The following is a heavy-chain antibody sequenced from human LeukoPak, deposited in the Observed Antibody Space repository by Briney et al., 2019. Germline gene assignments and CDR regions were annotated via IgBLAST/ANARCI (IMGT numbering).Heavy chain of an antibody. CDR3: ASGPYYFGSGLAY. Sequence: QSGGSLILSCAVSGLTFSSYWMTWVRQAPGKGLEWVANIKQDGSEKYYVDSVKGRFTISRDNAKNSLSLQINSLRADDTAVYYCASGPYYFGSGLAYWGQGTLVTVHS. CDR2: IKQDGSEK. D-gene: IGHD3-10*01. V-gene: IGHV3-7*01. J-gene: IGHJ4*02. CDR1: GLTFSSYW.